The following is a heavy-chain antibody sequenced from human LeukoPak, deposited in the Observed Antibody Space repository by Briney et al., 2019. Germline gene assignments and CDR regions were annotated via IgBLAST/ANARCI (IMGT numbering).Heavy chain of an antibody. CDR1: GFTFGSYG. CDR3: AKETGYCSGGSCYSGAFDI. Sequence: GGSLRLSCAASGFTFGSYGMHWVRQAPGKGLEWVAVISYDGSNKYYADSVKGRFTISRDNSKNTLYLQMNSLRAEDTAVYYCAKETGYCSGGSCYSGAFDIWGQGTMVTVSS. J-gene: IGHJ3*02. CDR2: ISYDGSNK. D-gene: IGHD2-15*01. V-gene: IGHV3-30*18.